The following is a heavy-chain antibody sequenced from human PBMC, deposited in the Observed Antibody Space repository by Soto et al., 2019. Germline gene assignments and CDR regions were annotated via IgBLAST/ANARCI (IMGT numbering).Heavy chain of an antibody. CDR2: IIPIFGTA. J-gene: IGHJ6*02. D-gene: IGHD2-2*01. CDR1: GGTFSSYA. V-gene: IGHV1-69*13. CDR3: ASPAAIPYCYYYGMDV. Sequence: GASVKVSCKASGGTFSSYAISWVRQAPGQGLEWMGGIIPIFGTANYAQKFQGRVTITADESTSTAYMELSSLRSEDTAVYYCASPAAIPYCYYYGMDVWGQGTTVTVSS.